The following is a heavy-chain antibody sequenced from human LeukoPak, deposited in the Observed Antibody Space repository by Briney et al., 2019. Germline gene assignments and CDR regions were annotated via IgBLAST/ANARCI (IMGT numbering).Heavy chain of an antibody. Sequence: GGSLRLSCAASGFTFSSYGMHWVRPAPGKGLEWVAVIWYDGSNKYHADPVKGRFTISRDNSKNTLYLQMNSLRAEDTAVYYCARGYCGGDCPEAYGMDVWGQGTTVTVSS. CDR2: IWYDGSNK. CDR3: ARGYCGGDCPEAYGMDV. V-gene: IGHV3-33*01. J-gene: IGHJ6*02. CDR1: GFTFSSYG. D-gene: IGHD2-21*02.